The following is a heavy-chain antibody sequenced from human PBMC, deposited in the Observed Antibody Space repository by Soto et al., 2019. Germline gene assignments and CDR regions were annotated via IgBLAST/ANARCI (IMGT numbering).Heavy chain of an antibody. J-gene: IGHJ3*02. D-gene: IGHD1-20*01. Sequence: GGSLRLSCAASGFTFSSYAMSWVRQAPGKGLEWVSAISGSGGSTYYADSVKGRFTISRDNSKNTLYLQMNSLRAEDTAVYDCARLITGTYDAFDIWGQGTMVTVSS. CDR3: ARLITGTYDAFDI. CDR1: GFTFSSYA. CDR2: ISGSGGST. V-gene: IGHV3-23*01.